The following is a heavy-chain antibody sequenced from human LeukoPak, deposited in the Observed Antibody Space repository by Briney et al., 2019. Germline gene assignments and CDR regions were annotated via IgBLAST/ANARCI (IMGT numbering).Heavy chain of an antibody. CDR2: ISYDGSNK. V-gene: IGHV3-30*04. CDR3: AKDSDDYGVPN. J-gene: IGHJ4*02. CDR1: GFTFSSYA. D-gene: IGHD4-17*01. Sequence: GGSLRLSCAASGFTFSSYAMHWVRQAPGKGLEWVAVISYDGSNKYYADSVKGRFTISRDNSKNTLYLQMNSLRAEDTAVYYCAKDSDDYGVPNWGQGTLVTVSS.